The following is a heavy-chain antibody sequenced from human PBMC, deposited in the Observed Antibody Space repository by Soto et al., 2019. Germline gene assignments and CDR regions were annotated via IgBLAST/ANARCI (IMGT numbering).Heavy chain of an antibody. D-gene: IGHD5-12*01. Sequence: QVQLEQSGAEVKKPGASVKVSCKASEYTFTGYYMHWVRQAPGQGLEWKGWINPNSGGTNYAQKFQGWVTMTRDTSISTAYMELSRLRSDDTAVYYCARASGGDGYNFHIEYYGMDVWGQGTTVTVSS. J-gene: IGHJ6*02. CDR1: EYTFTGYY. V-gene: IGHV1-2*04. CDR3: ARASGGDGYNFHIEYYGMDV. CDR2: INPNSGGT.